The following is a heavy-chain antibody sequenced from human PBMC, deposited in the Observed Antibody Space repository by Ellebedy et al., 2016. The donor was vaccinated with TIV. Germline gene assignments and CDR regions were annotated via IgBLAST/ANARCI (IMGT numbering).Heavy chain of an antibody. CDR3: ATSSSGWSGYYGMDV. J-gene: IGHJ6*02. V-gene: IGHV1-24*01. D-gene: IGHD6-19*01. CDR2: FDPEDGET. CDR1: GYTLTELS. Sequence: AASVKVSCKVSGYTLTELSMHWVRQAPGKGLEWMGGFDPEDGETIYAQKFQGRVTMTEDTSTDTAYMELSSLRSEDTAVYYCATSSSGWSGYYGMDVWGQGTTVTVSS.